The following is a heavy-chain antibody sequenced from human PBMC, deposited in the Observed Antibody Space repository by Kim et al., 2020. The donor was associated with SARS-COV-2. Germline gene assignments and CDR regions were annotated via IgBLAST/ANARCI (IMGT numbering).Heavy chain of an antibody. CDR3: AKGGSISVRYGYFDQ. V-gene: IGHV3-23*01. Sequence: GGSLRLSCAASEFSFKSYAMMWVRQAPGKGLEWLSGVSSTGASTYYADSVKGRFTISRDNSKNTLFLQMNSLRVEDTAVYYCAKGGSISVRYGYFDQWGQGTLVTVSS. J-gene: IGHJ1*01. D-gene: IGHD6-6*01. CDR1: EFSFKSYA. CDR2: VSSTGAST.